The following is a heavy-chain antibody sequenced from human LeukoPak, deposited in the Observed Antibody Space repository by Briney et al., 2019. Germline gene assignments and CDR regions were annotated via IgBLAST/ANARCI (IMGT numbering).Heavy chain of an antibody. Sequence: GGSLRLSCTASGFTFSNYALGWVRQAPGKGLEWVSLISGSGGGTYFADSVEGRFTISRDNSKNTLYLQMNNLRAEDTAVYYCAKVTSGGSCYQSDYWGQGTLVTVSS. V-gene: IGHV3-23*01. J-gene: IGHJ4*02. CDR1: GFTFSNYA. CDR2: ISGSGGGT. D-gene: IGHD2-15*01. CDR3: AKVTSGGSCYQSDY.